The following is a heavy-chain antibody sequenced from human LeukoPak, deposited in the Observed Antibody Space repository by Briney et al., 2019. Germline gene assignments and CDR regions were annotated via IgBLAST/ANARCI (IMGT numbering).Heavy chain of an antibody. CDR2: IYPGDSDT. CDR3: TRHSLVGATRSYFDY. Sequence: GESLKISCKGSGYSFTNYWIGWVRQMPGKGLEWMGIIYPGDSDTRYSPSFQGQVTISADKSISTAYLQWSSLKASDTAMYYCTRHSLVGATRSYFDYWGRGTLVTVSS. CDR1: GYSFTNYW. D-gene: IGHD1-26*01. V-gene: IGHV5-51*01. J-gene: IGHJ4*02.